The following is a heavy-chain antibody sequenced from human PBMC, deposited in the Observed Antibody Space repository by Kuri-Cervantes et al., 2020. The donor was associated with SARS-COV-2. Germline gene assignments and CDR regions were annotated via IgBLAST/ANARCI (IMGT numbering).Heavy chain of an antibody. V-gene: IGHV3-74*01. Sequence: GESLKISCAASGFTFSGHWIHWVRQAPGKGLVWVSRINPDGSYTNNADSVKGRFTLSRDNAKNMLFLQMNRLRAEDTAVYYCARDVGATVSYYFDYWGQGTLVPVSS. CDR2: INPDGSYT. CDR3: ARDVGATVSYYFDY. CDR1: GFTFSGHW. J-gene: IGHJ4*02. D-gene: IGHD1-26*01.